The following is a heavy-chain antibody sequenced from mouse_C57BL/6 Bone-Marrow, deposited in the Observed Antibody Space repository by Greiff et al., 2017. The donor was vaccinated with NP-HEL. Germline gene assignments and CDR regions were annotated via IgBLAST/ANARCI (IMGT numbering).Heavy chain of an antibody. Sequence: QVQLQQSGPELVKPGASVKISCKASGYSFTSYYIHWVKQRPGQGLEWIGWIYPGSGNTKYNEKFKGKATMTADTSSSTAYMQLSSLTSEDSAVYYCAKGVTTGPYWYFDDWGTGTTVTVSS. CDR2: IYPGSGNT. V-gene: IGHV1-66*01. CDR3: AKGVTTGPYWYFDD. CDR1: GYSFTSYY. D-gene: IGHD2-2*01. J-gene: IGHJ1*03.